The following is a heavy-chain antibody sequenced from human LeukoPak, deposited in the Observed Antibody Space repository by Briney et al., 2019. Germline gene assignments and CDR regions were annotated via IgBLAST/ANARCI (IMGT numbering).Heavy chain of an antibody. Sequence: GGSLRLSCAASGFTFSTYAMTWVRQAPGKGLEWVSTISGSGGSTYYADSVKGRFTISRDNSKNTLYLQMNSLRAEDTAVYYCAKDGSGSYSSFDYWGQGTLVTVSS. V-gene: IGHV3-23*01. CDR2: ISGSGGST. D-gene: IGHD1-26*01. J-gene: IGHJ4*02. CDR3: AKDGSGSYSSFDY. CDR1: GFTFSTYA.